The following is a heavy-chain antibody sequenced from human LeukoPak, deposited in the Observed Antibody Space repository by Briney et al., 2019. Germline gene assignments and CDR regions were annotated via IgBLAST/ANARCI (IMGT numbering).Heavy chain of an antibody. Sequence: PGGSLRLSCVASGLSLSSYVMSWVRQAPGMGLGWVSTISGSGGSTFHADSVKGRFTISRDTSKNMLYLQMNNLRAEDTAVYYCAGRGSMITFGGVIAYFQYWGQGTLVTVSP. J-gene: IGHJ4*02. CDR1: GLSLSSYV. CDR3: AGRGSMITFGGVIAYFQY. CDR2: ISGSGGST. V-gene: IGHV3-23*01. D-gene: IGHD3-16*02.